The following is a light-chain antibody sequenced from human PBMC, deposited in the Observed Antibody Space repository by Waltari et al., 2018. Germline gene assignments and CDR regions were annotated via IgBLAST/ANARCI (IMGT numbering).Light chain of an antibody. CDR1: QSLRSSY. CDR3: QQYSNSPPLT. Sequence: EIVLTQSPGTLSLSPGERATLSCRASQSLRSSYLPWYQQKPGPAPRLLIYAASSRATGVPDRFSGSGSGTDFTLTISGLEPEDFAVYFCQQYSNSPPLTFGGGTQVEIK. V-gene: IGKV3-20*01. J-gene: IGKJ4*01. CDR2: AAS.